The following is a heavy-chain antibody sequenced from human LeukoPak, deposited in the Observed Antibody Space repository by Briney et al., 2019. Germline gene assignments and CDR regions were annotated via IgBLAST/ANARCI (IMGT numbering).Heavy chain of an antibody. D-gene: IGHD2-2*01. CDR2: ISYDGSNE. CDR3: AKDYAWSFDY. CDR1: GFTFSSYG. Sequence: PGGSLRLSCAASGFTFSSYGMHWVRQAPGKGLEWVAVISYDGSNEYYADSVKGRFTISRDNSKNTLYLQMNSLRAEDTAVYYCAKDYAWSFDYWGQGTLVTVSS. V-gene: IGHV3-30*18. J-gene: IGHJ4*02.